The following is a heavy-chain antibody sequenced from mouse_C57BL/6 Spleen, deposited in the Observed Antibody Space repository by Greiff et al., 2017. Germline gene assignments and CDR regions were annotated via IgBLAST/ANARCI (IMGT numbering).Heavy chain of an antibody. CDR2: IYPSDSET. CDR3: ARRRDWGTIRYFDV. CDR1: GYTFTSYW. Sequence: QVQLQQPGAELVRPGSSVKLSCKASGYTFTSYWMDWVKQRPGQGLEWIGNIYPSDSETHYNQKFKDKATLTVDKSSSTAYMQLSSLTSEDSAVYYCARRRDWGTIRYFDVWGTGTTVTVSS. V-gene: IGHV1-61*01. J-gene: IGHJ1*03. D-gene: IGHD4-1*01.